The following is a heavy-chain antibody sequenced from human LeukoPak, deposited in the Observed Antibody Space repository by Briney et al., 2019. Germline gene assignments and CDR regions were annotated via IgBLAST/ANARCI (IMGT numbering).Heavy chain of an antibody. CDR2: IYHSGST. V-gene: IGHV4-38-2*02. J-gene: IGHJ3*02. CDR1: GYSISSGYY. D-gene: IGHD3-22*01. Sequence: SETLSLTCNVSGYSISSGYYWGWIRQPPGKGLQWIGTIYHSGSTYYNPSLKSRVTISVDTSKNQFSLKVNSVTAADTAVYYCAREIHFDCSGQRTLHAFDIWGQGTMVTVSS. CDR3: AREIHFDCSGQRTLHAFDI.